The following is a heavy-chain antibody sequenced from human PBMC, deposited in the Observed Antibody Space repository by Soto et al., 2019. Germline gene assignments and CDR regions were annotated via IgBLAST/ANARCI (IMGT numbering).Heavy chain of an antibody. J-gene: IGHJ4*02. CDR2: IKSKTDGGTT. V-gene: IGHV3-15*01. CDR3: TTAPLDTTLLWFGELYNY. Sequence: GGSLRLSCAASGFTFSNAWMSWVRQAPGKGLEWVGRIKSKTDGGTTDYAAPVKGRFTISRDDSKNTLYLQMNSLKTEDTAVYYCTTAPLDTTLLWFGELYNYWGQGTLVTVSS. CDR1: GFTFSNAW. D-gene: IGHD3-10*01.